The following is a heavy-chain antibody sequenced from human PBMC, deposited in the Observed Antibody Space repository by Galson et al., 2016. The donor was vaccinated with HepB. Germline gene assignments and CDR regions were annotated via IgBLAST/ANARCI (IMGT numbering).Heavy chain of an antibody. J-gene: IGHJ3*01. CDR1: GYTFTSYG. CDR3: ASTDAGSDAFEV. Sequence: SVKVSCKASGYTFTSYGISWVRQAPGQGLEWMGRVSGYNGNTDYGQKVQGRVTMSIETSTNTAYMDLRSLGFDDTAVYFWASTDAGSDAFEVWGRGTLVTVSS. CDR2: VSGYNGNT. D-gene: IGHD3-10*01. V-gene: IGHV1-18*01.